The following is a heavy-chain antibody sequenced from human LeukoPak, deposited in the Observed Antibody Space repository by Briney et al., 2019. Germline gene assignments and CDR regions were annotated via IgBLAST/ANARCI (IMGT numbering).Heavy chain of an antibody. Sequence: ASVMVSCKASGHTFTTFAIHWVRQAPGQSLEWMGCINAGNGNTIYSQKFQGRVTITRDTSASTAYMELSSLRSEDTAVYYCARVYSSSRGNYFDYWGQGTLVTVSS. V-gene: IGHV1-3*01. CDR2: INAGNGNT. D-gene: IGHD6-13*01. CDR1: GHTFTTFA. CDR3: ARVYSSSRGNYFDY. J-gene: IGHJ4*02.